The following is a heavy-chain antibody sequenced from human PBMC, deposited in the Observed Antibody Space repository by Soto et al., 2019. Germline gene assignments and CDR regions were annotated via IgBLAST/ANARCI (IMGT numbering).Heavy chain of an antibody. CDR3: ASSLSGYCDYEGEDYYYYYMDV. J-gene: IGHJ6*03. CDR2: INPSGGST. CDR1: GYTFTSYY. D-gene: IGHD4-17*01. V-gene: IGHV1-46*03. Sequence: ASVKVSCKASGYTFTSYYMHWVRQAPGQGLEWMGIINPSGGSTSYAQKFQGRVTMTRDTSTSTVYMELSSLRSEDTAVYYCASSLSGYCDYEGEDYYYYYMDVWGKGTTVTVSS.